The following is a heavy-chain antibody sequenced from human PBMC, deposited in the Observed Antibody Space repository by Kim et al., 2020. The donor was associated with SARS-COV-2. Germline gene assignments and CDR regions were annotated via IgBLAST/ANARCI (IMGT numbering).Heavy chain of an antibody. CDR2: IKQDGSLR. CDR1: GFTFSNHW. Sequence: GGSLRLSCAASGFTFSNHWMGWVRQAPGKGLEWVANIKQDGSLRHYVDSVKGRFTISRDNANNLVYLQMNSLRAEDTAFYYCVREWTYWGQGTLVTASS. CDR3: VREWTY. V-gene: IGHV3-7*03. J-gene: IGHJ4*02.